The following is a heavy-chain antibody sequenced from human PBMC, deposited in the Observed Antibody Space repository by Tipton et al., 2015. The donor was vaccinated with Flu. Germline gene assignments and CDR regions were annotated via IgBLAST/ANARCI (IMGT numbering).Heavy chain of an antibody. CDR3: ARWSRYLLLKAFDI. CDR1: GFTFSDYY. J-gene: IGHJ3*02. Sequence: SLRLSCAASGFTFSDYYINWIRQAPGKGLEWISYISSGGSTISYADSVKGRFTISRDNAKNSVYLQMNSLRAEDTAVYYCARWSRYLLLKAFDIWGQGTMVTVSS. D-gene: IGHD1-26*01. CDR2: ISSGGSTI. V-gene: IGHV3-11*01.